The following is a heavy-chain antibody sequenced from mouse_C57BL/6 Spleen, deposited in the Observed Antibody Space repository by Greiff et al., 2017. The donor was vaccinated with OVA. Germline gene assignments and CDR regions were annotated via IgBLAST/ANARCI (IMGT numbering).Heavy chain of an antibody. V-gene: IGHV1-4*01. J-gene: IGHJ1*03. CDR2: INPSSGYT. CDR1: GYTFTSYT. D-gene: IGHD4-1*01. Sequence: VQLQQSGAELARPGASVKMSCKASGYTFTSYTMHWVKQRPGQGLEWIGYINPSSGYTKYNQKFKDKATLTADKSSSTAYMQLSSLTSEDSAVYYGARSAGTDWYFDVWGTGTTVTVSS. CDR3: ARSAGTDWYFDV.